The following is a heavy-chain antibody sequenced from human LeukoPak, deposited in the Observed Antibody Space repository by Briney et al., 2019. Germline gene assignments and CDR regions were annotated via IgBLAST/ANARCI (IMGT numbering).Heavy chain of an antibody. D-gene: IGHD6-13*01. CDR1: GFTFSSYE. Sequence: PGGSLRVSCAAYGFTFSSYEMNWVRQAPGKGLEWVSYISSSGTTIYYADSVKGRFTISRDNAKNSLYLQMTSLRAEDTAIYYCARDSSSWYYFDYWGQGTLVTVSS. CDR3: ARDSSSWYYFDY. J-gene: IGHJ4*02. CDR2: ISSSGTTI. V-gene: IGHV3-48*03.